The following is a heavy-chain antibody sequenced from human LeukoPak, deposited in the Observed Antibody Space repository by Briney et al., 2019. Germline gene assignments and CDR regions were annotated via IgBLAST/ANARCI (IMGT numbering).Heavy chain of an antibody. V-gene: IGHV4-34*01. CDR2: INHRGST. CDR1: GGSFSGYY. Sequence: SETLSLTCAVYGGSFSGYYWSWIRQPPGKGLEWIGEINHRGSTNYNPSLKSRVTISVDTSKNQFSLKLSSVTAADTAVYYCAREAYDSSGYYYWGQGTLVTVSS. D-gene: IGHD3-22*01. J-gene: IGHJ4*02. CDR3: AREAYDSSGYYY.